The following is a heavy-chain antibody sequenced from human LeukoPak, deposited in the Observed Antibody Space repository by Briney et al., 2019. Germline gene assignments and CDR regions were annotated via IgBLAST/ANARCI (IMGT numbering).Heavy chain of an antibody. Sequence: GGSLRLSCAASGFTFSSYGMSWVRQAPGKGLEWVSAISGSGGSTYYADSVKGRFTISRDNSKNTLYLQMNSLRAEDTAVYYCARVYYGSGSYPGFDYWGQGTLVAVSS. CDR3: ARVYYGSGSYPGFDY. CDR1: GFTFSSYG. CDR2: ISGSGGST. V-gene: IGHV3-23*01. D-gene: IGHD3-10*01. J-gene: IGHJ4*02.